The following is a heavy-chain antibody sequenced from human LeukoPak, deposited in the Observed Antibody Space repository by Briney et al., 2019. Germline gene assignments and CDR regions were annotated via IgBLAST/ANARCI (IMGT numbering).Heavy chain of an antibody. V-gene: IGHV1-69*04. J-gene: IGHJ4*02. CDR1: GGTFSSYA. CDR3: ARDSSGYQ. CDR2: IIPILGIA. D-gene: IGHD3-22*01. Sequence: GASVKVSCKASGGTFSSYAISWVRQAPGQGLEWMGRIIPILGIANYAQKFQGRVTITADKSTSTAYMELNSLRAEDTAVYYCARDSSGYQWGQGTLVTVSS.